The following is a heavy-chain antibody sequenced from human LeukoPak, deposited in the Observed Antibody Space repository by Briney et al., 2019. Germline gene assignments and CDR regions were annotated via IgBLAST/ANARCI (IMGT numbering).Heavy chain of an antibody. CDR3: AKDRGLVGATGAFDI. V-gene: IGHV3-23*01. CDR2: ISGSGDST. CDR1: GFTFSSYA. Sequence: GGSLRLSCAATGFTFSSYAMSWVRQAPGKGLEWVSAISGSGDSTYYADSVKGRFTISRDISKNTLYLQMNSLRAEDTAVYYCAKDRGLVGATGAFDIWGQGTMVTVSS. D-gene: IGHD1-26*01. J-gene: IGHJ3*02.